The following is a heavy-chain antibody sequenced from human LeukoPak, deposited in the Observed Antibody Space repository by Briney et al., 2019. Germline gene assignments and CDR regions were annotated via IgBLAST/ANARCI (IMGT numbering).Heavy chain of an antibody. V-gene: IGHV3-48*03. CDR1: GFTFSSYE. D-gene: IGHD3-10*01. CDR3: ARDGSTSLVYGMDV. Sequence: PGGSLRLSCAASGFTFSSYERNWVRQAPGKGLEWVSYISRSDNTIHYADSVKDRFTISRDNAKNSLYLQMNSLRAEDTAVYYCARDGSTSLVYGMDVWGQGTTVTVSS. CDR2: ISRSDNTI. J-gene: IGHJ6*02.